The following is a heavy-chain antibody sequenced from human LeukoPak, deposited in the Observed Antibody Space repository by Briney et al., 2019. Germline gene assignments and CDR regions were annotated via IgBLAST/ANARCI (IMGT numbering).Heavy chain of an antibody. D-gene: IGHD1-26*01. J-gene: IGHJ4*02. Sequence: GGSLRLSCAASGFTFSSYAMSWVRQAPGKGLEWVSAIRDSGSSTHYADSVKGRFTTSRDNSKNTLFSQMNSLRAEDTAIYYCAKYGPQDSGSSHFDYWGQGALVTVSS. CDR1: GFTFSSYA. V-gene: IGHV3-23*01. CDR2: IRDSGSST. CDR3: AKYGPQDSGSSHFDY.